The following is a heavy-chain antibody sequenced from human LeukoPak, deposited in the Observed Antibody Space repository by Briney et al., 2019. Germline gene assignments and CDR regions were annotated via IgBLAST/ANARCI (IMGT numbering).Heavy chain of an antibody. Sequence: PGRSLRLACAASGFTFSSYGMHWVRQAPGKGLEWVAVIWYDGSNKYYVDSAKGRFTISRDNPKNTLYLQMSSLRAEDTAVYYCARGRYSSGFVEYWGQGTLVTVS. J-gene: IGHJ4*02. CDR3: ARGRYSSGFVEY. V-gene: IGHV3-33*01. CDR2: IWYDGSNK. CDR1: GFTFSSYG. D-gene: IGHD6-25*01.